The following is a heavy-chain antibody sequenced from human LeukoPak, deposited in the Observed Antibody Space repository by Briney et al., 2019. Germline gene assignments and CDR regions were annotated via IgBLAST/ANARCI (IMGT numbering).Heavy chain of an antibody. CDR1: GFSVSSDY. Sequence: GGSLRLSCAASGFSVSSDYMSWVRQAPGKGLEWVSVIYSSSITSHADSVKGRFTISRHNSKNTLYLQMNSLRADDTAVYYCARGRGAANDAFDIWGQGTMVTVSS. CDR3: ARGRGAANDAFDI. V-gene: IGHV3-53*04. CDR2: IYSSSIT. J-gene: IGHJ3*02. D-gene: IGHD3-10*01.